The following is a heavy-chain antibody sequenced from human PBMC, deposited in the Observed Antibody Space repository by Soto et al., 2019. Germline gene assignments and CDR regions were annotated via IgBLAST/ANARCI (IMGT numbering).Heavy chain of an antibody. V-gene: IGHV6-1*01. CDR3: ARSEEDSDYYYYGMDV. D-gene: IGHD2-15*01. CDR2: TYYRSRWYS. CDR1: GDTVASNSVA. Sequence: ISLTCVCSGDTVASNSVAWNWVRQSPSRGLEWLGRTYYRSRWYSDYAVSVRSRIDINADTSKNQVSLQLNSVTPEDTAVYYCARSEEDSDYYYYGMDVWGQGTTVTVSS. J-gene: IGHJ6*02.